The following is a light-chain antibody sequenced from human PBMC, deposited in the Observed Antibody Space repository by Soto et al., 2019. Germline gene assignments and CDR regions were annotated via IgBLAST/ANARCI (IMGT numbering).Light chain of an antibody. J-gene: IGKJ4*01. CDR2: AAS. CDR3: QQYGSSPRT. Sequence: EIVVTQSPATLSLSPGERATLSCRASQSVSSNFLSWYQQRPGQAPRLLIYAASNRATGIPDRFRGSGSGTDFTLTISRLEPEDFAVYYCQQYGSSPRTFGEGTKVDIK. CDR1: QSVSSNF. V-gene: IGKV3-20*01.